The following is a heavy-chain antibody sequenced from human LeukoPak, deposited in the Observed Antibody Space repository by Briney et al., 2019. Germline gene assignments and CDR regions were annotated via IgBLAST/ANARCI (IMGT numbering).Heavy chain of an antibody. CDR1: GFTFRSYA. CDR2: ISGSGGST. D-gene: IGHD2-2*01. J-gene: IGHJ5*02. Sequence: SGGSLRLSCAASGFTFRSYAMSWVRQAPGKGLGWVSAISGSGGSTYYADSVKGRFTISRDNSKNTLYLQMNSLRAEDTAVYYCAKGSVVVVPAAFDPWGQGTLVTVSS. CDR3: AKGSVVVVPAAFDP. V-gene: IGHV3-23*01.